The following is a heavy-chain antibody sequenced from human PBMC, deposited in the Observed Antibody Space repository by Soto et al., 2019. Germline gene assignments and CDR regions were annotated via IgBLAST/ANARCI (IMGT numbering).Heavy chain of an antibody. D-gene: IGHD6-19*01. Sequence: ASVKVSCKASGYTFSGFYMHWVRQAPGQGLEWMGMINPSDDGTRVAQKFQGRVTITVDTSTSTAYMQLSSLRSEDAAVYYCAAGYSSGWYGAFDIWGQGTMVTVSS. CDR3: AAGYSSGWYGAFDI. J-gene: IGHJ3*02. V-gene: IGHV1-46*01. CDR1: GYTFSGFY. CDR2: INPSDDGT.